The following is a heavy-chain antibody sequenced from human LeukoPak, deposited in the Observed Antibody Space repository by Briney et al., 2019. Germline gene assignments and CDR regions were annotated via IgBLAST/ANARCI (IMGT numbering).Heavy chain of an antibody. CDR2: IIPIFGTA. D-gene: IGHD1-20*01. J-gene: IGHJ2*01. CDR3: ARDLQYNWNGDGGWYFDL. Sequence: GASVKVSCKASGGTFSSYAISWVRQAPGQGLEWMGGIIPIFGTANYAQKFQGRVTITADKSTSTAYMELSSLRSEDTAVYYCARDLQYNWNGDGGWYFDLWGRGTLVTVSS. V-gene: IGHV1-69*06. CDR1: GGTFSSYA.